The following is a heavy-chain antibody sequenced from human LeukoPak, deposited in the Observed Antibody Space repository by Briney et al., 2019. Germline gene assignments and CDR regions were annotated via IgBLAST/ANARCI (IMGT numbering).Heavy chain of an antibody. V-gene: IGHV1-69*04. CDR3: ARDSSGYNYYYGVDV. J-gene: IGHJ6*02. Sequence: SVKVSCKASGYTFTGHFIHWVRQAPGQGLEWMGRIIPILGIANYAQKFQGRVTITVDKSTSTAYMELSSLRSEDTAVYYCARDSSGYNYYYGVDVWGQGTTVTVSS. D-gene: IGHD3-22*01. CDR2: IIPILGIA. CDR1: GYTFTGHF.